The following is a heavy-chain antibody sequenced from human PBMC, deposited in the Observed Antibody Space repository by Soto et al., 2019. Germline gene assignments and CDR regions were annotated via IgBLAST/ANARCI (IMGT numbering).Heavy chain of an antibody. Sequence: PGGSLRLSCAASGFTFDDYTMHWVRQASGKGLEWVSLISWDGGSTYYADSVKGRFTISRDNSKNSLYLQMNSLRTEDTALYYCAKDTHKYSSSWYYYGMDVWGQGTTVTVSS. D-gene: IGHD6-13*01. J-gene: IGHJ6*02. V-gene: IGHV3-43*01. CDR2: ISWDGGST. CDR1: GFTFDDYT. CDR3: AKDTHKYSSSWYYYGMDV.